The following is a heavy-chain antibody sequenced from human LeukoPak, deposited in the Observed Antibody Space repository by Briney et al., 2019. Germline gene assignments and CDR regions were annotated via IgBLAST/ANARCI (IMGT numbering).Heavy chain of an antibody. CDR2: INPKSGGT. Sequence: ASVKVSCKASGYTFTGYYMYWVRQAPGQGLEWMGWINPKSGGTNYVENFQGRVTMTRDTSISTAYMELSRLRSDDTAVYYCARNLWSGESPDAFDIWGQGTMVTVSS. D-gene: IGHD3-10*01. CDR3: ARNLWSGESPDAFDI. J-gene: IGHJ3*02. V-gene: IGHV1-2*02. CDR1: GYTFTGYY.